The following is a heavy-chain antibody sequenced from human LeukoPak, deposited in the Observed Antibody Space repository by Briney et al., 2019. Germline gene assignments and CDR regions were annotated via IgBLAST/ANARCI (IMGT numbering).Heavy chain of an antibody. Sequence: GGSLRLSCSASGFTFSSYAMHWVRQAPGKGLEYVSAISGNGGSTYYADSVKGRFTISRDNSKNTLYLQMSSLRAEDTAVYYCVKVAAPYQLPLYYFDYWGQGTLVTVSS. D-gene: IGHD2-2*01. V-gene: IGHV3-64D*06. J-gene: IGHJ4*02. CDR3: VKVAAPYQLPLYYFDY. CDR2: ISGNGGST. CDR1: GFTFSSYA.